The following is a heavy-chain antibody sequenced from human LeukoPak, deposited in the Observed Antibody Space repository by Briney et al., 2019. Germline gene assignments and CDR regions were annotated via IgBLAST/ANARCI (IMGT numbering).Heavy chain of an antibody. CDR3: ARLAYGYSSGWYPIDY. CDR2: ITGSGGST. J-gene: IGHJ4*02. D-gene: IGHD6-19*01. Sequence: GGSLRLSCAASGFTFSSYAMSWVRQAPGKGLEWVSTITGSGGSTYYADSVKGRFTISRDNAKNSLYLQMNSLRAEDTAVYYCARLAYGYSSGWYPIDYWGQGTLVTVSS. CDR1: GFTFSSYA. V-gene: IGHV3-23*01.